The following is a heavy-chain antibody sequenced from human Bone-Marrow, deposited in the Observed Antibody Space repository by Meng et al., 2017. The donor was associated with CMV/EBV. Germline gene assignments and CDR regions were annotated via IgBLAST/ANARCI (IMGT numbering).Heavy chain of an antibody. CDR2: INHSGST. D-gene: IGHD3-3*01. CDR3: ARGRGFFWSDGMDV. J-gene: IGHJ6*02. V-gene: IGHV4-34*01. CDR1: GGSFSGYY. Sequence: SETLSLTCAVYGGSFSGYYWSWIRQPPGKGLEWIGEINHSGSTNYNPSLKSRVTIPVDTSKNQFSLKLSSVTAADTAVYYCARGRGFFWSDGMDVWGQGTTVTVSS.